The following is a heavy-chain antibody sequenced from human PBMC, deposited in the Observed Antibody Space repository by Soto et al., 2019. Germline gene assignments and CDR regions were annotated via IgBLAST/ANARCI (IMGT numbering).Heavy chain of an antibody. CDR3: VREEEVIRGVVSLAY. CDR1: GYTFPTYG. Sequence: QVQMVQSGAEVKKPGASVKVPCKASGYTFPTYGLAWVRQAPGQGLDGMGWISPYYGYTKYAQKVQDRVTMTTDTATSTAYMELRSLRSDDTAVYYCVREEEVIRGVVSLAYWGQGTLVTVSS. D-gene: IGHD3-10*01. CDR2: ISPYYGYT. J-gene: IGHJ4*02. V-gene: IGHV1-18*01.